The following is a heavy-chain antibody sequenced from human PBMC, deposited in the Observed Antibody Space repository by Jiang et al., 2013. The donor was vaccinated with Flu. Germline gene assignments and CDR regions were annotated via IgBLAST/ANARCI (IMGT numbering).Heavy chain of an antibody. CDR3: ARGLLITVAGNYYRYGMDV. CDR2: TYYKSKWYN. D-gene: IGHD6-19*01. V-gene: IGHV6-1*01. Sequence: TSQTLSLTCAISGDSVSSNSAAWNWIRQSPSRGLEWLGRTYYKSKWYNDYAVSVKSRITINPDTPKNQFSLLLNSVTPEDTAVYYCARGLLITVAGNYYRYGMDVWGQGTTVTVSS. CDR1: GDSVSSNSAA. J-gene: IGHJ6*02.